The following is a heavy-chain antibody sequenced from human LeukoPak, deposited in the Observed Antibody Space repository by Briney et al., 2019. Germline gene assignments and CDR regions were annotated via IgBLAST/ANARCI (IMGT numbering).Heavy chain of an antibody. V-gene: IGHV4-59*01. J-gene: IGHJ6*04. CDR2: IYYGGST. Sequence: PSETLSLTCTVSGGSISSYYWSWIRQPPGKGLEWIGYIYYGGSTNYNPSLKSRVTISVDTSKNQFSLKLSSMTAADTAVYYCARGGCSGGSCYPDYYYGMDVWGKGTTVTVSS. CDR1: GGSISSYY. D-gene: IGHD2-15*01. CDR3: ARGGCSGGSCYPDYYYGMDV.